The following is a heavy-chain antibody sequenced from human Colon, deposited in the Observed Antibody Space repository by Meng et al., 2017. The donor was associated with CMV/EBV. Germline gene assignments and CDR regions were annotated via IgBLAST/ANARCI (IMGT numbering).Heavy chain of an antibody. CDR2: ILSSGTAI. V-gene: IGHV3-48*03. CDR1: GFTFSSHH. CDR3: ARDSGDRPVITPEDSAFDI. D-gene: IGHD4-23*01. Sequence: GESLKISCAASGFTFSSHHMNWVRQAPGKGLEWISFILSSGTAIYYADSLKGRFTISRDNAKNSLYLQINSLRVEDTAIYYCARDSGDRPVITPEDSAFDIWGQGTMVTVSS. J-gene: IGHJ3*02.